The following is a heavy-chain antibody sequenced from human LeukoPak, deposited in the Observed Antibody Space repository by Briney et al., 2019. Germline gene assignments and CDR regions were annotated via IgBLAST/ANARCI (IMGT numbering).Heavy chain of an antibody. V-gene: IGHV1-69*13. J-gene: IGHJ3*02. CDR1: GGTFSSYA. CDR3: ARAGYCSGGSCSTDAFDI. CDR2: IIPIFGTA. D-gene: IGHD2-15*01. Sequence: SVKVSCKASGGTFSSYAISWVRQAPGQGLEWMGGIIPIFGTANYAQKFQGRVTTTADESTSTAYMELSSLRSEDTAVYYCARAGYCSGGSCSTDAFDIWGQGTMVTVSS.